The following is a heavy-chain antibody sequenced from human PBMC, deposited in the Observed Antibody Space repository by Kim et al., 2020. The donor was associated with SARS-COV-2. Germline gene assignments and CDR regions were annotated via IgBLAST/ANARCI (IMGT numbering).Heavy chain of an antibody. J-gene: IGHJ6*02. CDR3: ARYCGSASCYPSGMDV. Sequence: SLRSRVSISVDTSKNQFSLKLTSVTAADTAVYYCARYCGSASCYPSGMDVWGQGTTVTVSS. D-gene: IGHD2-2*01. V-gene: IGHV4-31*02.